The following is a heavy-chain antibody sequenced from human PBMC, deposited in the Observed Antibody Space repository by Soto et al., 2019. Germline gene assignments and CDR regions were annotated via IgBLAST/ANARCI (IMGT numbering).Heavy chain of an antibody. CDR3: ASLRDGYFDY. CDR2: TYYRSKWYN. Sequence: TQALSLTCDSSGDDVSINRSACNWIRQSPSRGLEWLGRTYYRSKWYNDYAVSVKSRITINPDTSKNQFSLQLNSVTPEDTAVYYCASLRDGYFDYWGQGTLVT. J-gene: IGHJ4*02. V-gene: IGHV6-1*01. CDR1: GDDVSINRSA.